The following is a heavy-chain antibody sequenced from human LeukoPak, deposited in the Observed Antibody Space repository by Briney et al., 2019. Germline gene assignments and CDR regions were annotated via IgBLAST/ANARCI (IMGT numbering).Heavy chain of an antibody. D-gene: IGHD3-10*01. CDR3: AKLNDFWSGGPYYYGSGSYYKEGYYFDY. CDR2: IYSGGST. CDR1: GFTVSSNY. Sequence: GGSLRLSCAASGFTVSSNYMSWVRQAPGKGLEWVSVIYSGGSTYYADSVKGRFTISRDNSKNTLYLQMNSLRAEDTAVYYCAKLNDFWSGGPYYYGSGSYYKEGYYFDYWGQGTLVTVSS. V-gene: IGHV3-53*01. J-gene: IGHJ4*02.